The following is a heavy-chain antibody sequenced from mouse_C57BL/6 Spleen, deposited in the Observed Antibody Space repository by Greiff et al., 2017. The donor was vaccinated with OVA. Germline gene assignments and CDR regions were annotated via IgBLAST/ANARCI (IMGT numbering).Heavy chain of an antibody. CDR1: GYSITSGYY. V-gene: IGHV3-6*01. CDR2: ISYDGSN. D-gene: IGHD2-5*01. CDR3: ARDSYSNYLDY. J-gene: IGHJ2*01. Sequence: ESGPGLVKPSQSLSLTCSVTGYSITSGYYWNWIRQFPGNKLEWMGYISYDGSNNYNPSLKNRISITRDTSKNQFFLKLNSVTTEDTATYYCARDSYSNYLDYWGQGTTLTVSS.